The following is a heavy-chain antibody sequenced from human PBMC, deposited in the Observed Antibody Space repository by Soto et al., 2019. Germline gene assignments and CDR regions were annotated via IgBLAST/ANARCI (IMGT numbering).Heavy chain of an antibody. CDR2: INQDGSEK. CDR1: GFTFSTYW. D-gene: IGHD2-8*01. V-gene: IGHV3-7*01. Sequence: GGSLRLSCAASGFTFSTYWMDWVRQTPGKGLEWVANINQDGSEKNYVDSVKGRFTISRGNAKNSLYLQMSSLTVEDSALYYCSRSLNAWGQGTLVTVSS. J-gene: IGHJ5*02. CDR3: SRSLNA.